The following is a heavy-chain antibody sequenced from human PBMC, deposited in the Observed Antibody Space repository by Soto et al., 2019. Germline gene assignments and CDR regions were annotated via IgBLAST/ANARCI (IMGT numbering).Heavy chain of an antibody. CDR2: ISAYNGNT. D-gene: IGHD6-19*01. CDR3: ARRSSGWRYNWFDP. CDR1: GYPFTSDG. J-gene: IGHJ5*02. V-gene: IGHV1-18*01. Sequence: GSVKVYCKASGYPFTSDGISLVRQAPGQGLEWIGWISAYNGNTNYAQKLQGRVTMTTDTSTSTAYMELRSLRSDDTAVYYCARRSSGWRYNWFDPWGQGTLVTVSS.